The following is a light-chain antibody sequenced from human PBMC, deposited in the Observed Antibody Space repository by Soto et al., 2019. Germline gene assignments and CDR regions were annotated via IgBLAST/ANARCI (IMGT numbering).Light chain of an antibody. Sequence: IVLTQSPDTLSLSPGERATLSCRASQSVRAYLAWYQQKPGQAPRLLIYDASNRATGIPARFSGSGSGTDLTLTISSLETEDFEVYYCQQRSSWPLTFGGGT. CDR2: DAS. J-gene: IGKJ4*01. V-gene: IGKV3-11*01. CDR3: QQRSSWPLT. CDR1: QSVRAY.